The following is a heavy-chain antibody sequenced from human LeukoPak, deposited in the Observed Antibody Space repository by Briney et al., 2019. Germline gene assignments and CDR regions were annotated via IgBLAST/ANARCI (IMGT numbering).Heavy chain of an antibody. V-gene: IGHV3-11*04. J-gene: IGHJ4*02. CDR1: GFTFSDFY. CDR2: ISSSGVTI. D-gene: IGHD3-10*01. Sequence: GGSLRLSCAASGFTFSDFYMSWIRQAPGKGLEWISYISSSGVTIYYADSVKGRFTISRDNSRNTMYLQMDSLRAEDTAVYYCAKEYDSGGYGANFDYWGQGTLVTVSS. CDR3: AKEYDSGGYGANFDY.